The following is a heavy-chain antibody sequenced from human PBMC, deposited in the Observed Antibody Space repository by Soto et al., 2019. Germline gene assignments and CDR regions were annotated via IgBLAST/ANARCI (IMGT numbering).Heavy chain of an antibody. CDR3: PRAPSTTVTDRLNDVFDF. J-gene: IGHJ3*01. CDR1: GYTFTNYY. Sequence: ASVKVSCKASGYTFTNYYIDWVRQAPGQGLEWMGIINPNGGSTTYVQKFQGRVTMTRETSTSTVYMELSNLRSQHTPVYSFPRAPSTTVTDRLNDVFDFSSQGSMVTVSS. CDR2: INPNGGST. D-gene: IGHD4-4*01. V-gene: IGHV1-46*03.